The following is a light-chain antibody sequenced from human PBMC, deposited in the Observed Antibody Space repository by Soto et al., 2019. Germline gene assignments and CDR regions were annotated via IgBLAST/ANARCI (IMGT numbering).Light chain of an antibody. CDR2: EVN. V-gene: IGLV2-18*02. Sequence: QSVLTQPPSVSGSPGQSVAVSCTGTSSDVGSYDRVSWYQQPPGTAPELIIYEVNNRPSGVPDRFSGSKSGNTASLTISGLQAEDEADYYCSSFTTSTTYVFGTGTKVTVL. CDR1: SSDVGSYDR. CDR3: SSFTTSTTYV. J-gene: IGLJ1*01.